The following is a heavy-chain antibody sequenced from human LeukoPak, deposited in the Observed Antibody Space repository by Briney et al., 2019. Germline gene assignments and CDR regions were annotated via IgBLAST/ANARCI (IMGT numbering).Heavy chain of an antibody. Sequence: QSGGSLRLSCAASGFTFSSYGMHWARKAPGKGLEWGAVIWYGGSNKYYADSVKGRFTISRDNSKNTLYLQMNSLRAEDTAVYYCAKDYSPTYGVAWYFDLWGRGTLVTVSS. CDR2: IWYGGSNK. CDR3: AKDYSPTYGVAWYFDL. J-gene: IGHJ2*01. V-gene: IGHV3-30*02. CDR1: GFTFSSYG. D-gene: IGHD2-8*01.